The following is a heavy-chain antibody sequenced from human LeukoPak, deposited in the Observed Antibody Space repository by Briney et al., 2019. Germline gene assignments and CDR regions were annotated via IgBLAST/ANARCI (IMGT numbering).Heavy chain of an antibody. CDR1: GGTFSSYA. CDR2: IIPIFGTA. Sequence: SVKVSCKASGGTFSSYAISWVRQAPGQGLEWMGGIIPIFGTANYAQKFQGRVTITTDESTSTAYMELSSLRSEDTAVYYCARGGRHFDWSFLNWFDPWGQGTLVTVSS. J-gene: IGHJ5*02. D-gene: IGHD3-9*01. V-gene: IGHV1-69*05. CDR3: ARGGRHFDWSFLNWFDP.